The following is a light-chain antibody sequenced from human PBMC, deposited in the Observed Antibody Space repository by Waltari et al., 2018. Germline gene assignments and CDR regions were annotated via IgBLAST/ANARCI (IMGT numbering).Light chain of an antibody. Sequence: VLTKSTGTLSLSPGETATLSCRASQTITKRYFAWYQQKPGQATRLLIYGASSRATGFPDRFSVSGSGTDFTLTISRLEPEDFAVYFCQQYGSSIMYTFGQGTKLEIK. J-gene: IGKJ2*01. CDR2: GAS. CDR3: QQYGSSIMYT. V-gene: IGKV3-20*01. CDR1: QTITKRY.